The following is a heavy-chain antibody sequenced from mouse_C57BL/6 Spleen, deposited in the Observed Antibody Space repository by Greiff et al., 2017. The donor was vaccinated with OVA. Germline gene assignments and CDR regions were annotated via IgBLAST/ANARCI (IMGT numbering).Heavy chain of an antibody. CDR2: IDPSDSYT. D-gene: IGHD1-1*01. CDR3: ARKRLITTGAMDY. V-gene: IGHV1-50*01. CDR1: GYTFTSYW. J-gene: IGHJ4*01. Sequence: VQLQQPGAELVKPGASVKLSCKASGYTFTSYWMQWVKQRPGQGLEWIGEIDPSDSYTNYNQKFKGKATLTVETSSSTAYMHLSSLTSEDSAVYYCARKRLITTGAMDYWGQGTSVTVSS.